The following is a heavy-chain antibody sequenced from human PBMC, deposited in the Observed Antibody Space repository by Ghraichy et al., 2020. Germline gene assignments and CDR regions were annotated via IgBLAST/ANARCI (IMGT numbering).Heavy chain of an antibody. CDR1: GFTVSTNY. Sequence: GESLNISCAASGFTVSTNYMSWVRQAPGKGLEWVSFIYSGGSTYYADSVKGRFTISRDNSKNTLYLQMNSLRAEDTAVYYCARNSGGDYYVDYWGQGTLVTVSS. D-gene: IGHD2-21*02. J-gene: IGHJ4*02. V-gene: IGHV3-66*01. CDR2: IYSGGST. CDR3: ARNSGGDYYVDY.